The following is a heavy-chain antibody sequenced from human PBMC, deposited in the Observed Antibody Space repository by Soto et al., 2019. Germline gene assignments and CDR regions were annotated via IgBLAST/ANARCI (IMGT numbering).Heavy chain of an antibody. CDR1: GFSFSDYG. CDR3: AYEDIDGRT. J-gene: IGHJ4*02. V-gene: IGHV3-33*03. D-gene: IGHD5-12*01. CDR2: IWYDGTKK. Sequence: QVHLVESGGGVVQPGKSLRVSCAASGFSFSDYGMHWVRQVPGKGLEWVAVIWYDGTKKYYADSVKGRFTISRDNSKQMLYLQMDGLRAKNTVVYFVAYEDIDGRTWGQGTLVTVSS.